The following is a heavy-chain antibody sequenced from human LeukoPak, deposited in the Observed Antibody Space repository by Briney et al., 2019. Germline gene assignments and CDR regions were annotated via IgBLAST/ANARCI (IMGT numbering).Heavy chain of an antibody. CDR1: GFSFTDVW. CDR3: ATDESNSFFF. CDR2: ITSKTDGGLT. V-gene: IGHV3-15*01. Sequence: GGSLRLSCAASGFSFTDVWMSWVRQAPGKGLEWVGRITSKTDGGLTDSAAPVKGRFTVSRDDSKNTLFLQMSSLRTEDTAVYYCATDESNSFFFWGQGTLVTVSS. D-gene: IGHD2/OR15-2a*01. J-gene: IGHJ4*02.